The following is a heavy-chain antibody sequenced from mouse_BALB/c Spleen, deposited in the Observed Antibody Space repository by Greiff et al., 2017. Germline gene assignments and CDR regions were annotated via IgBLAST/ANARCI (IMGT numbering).Heavy chain of an antibody. CDR3: ASYGNIDY. CDR1: GFNIKDTY. Sequence: VQLKESGAELVKPGASVKLSCTASGFNIKDTYMHWVKQRPEQGLEWIGRIDPANGNTKYDPKFQGKATITADTSSNTAYLQLSSLTSEDTAVYYCASYGNIDYWGQGTTLTVSS. D-gene: IGHD2-1*01. CDR2: IDPANGNT. V-gene: IGHV14-3*02. J-gene: IGHJ2*01.